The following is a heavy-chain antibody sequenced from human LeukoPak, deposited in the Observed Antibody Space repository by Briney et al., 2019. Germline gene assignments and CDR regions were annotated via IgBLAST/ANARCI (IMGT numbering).Heavy chain of an antibody. D-gene: IGHD3-3*01. CDR2: INPNSGGT. V-gene: IGHV1-2*02. Sequence: ASVKVSCKASGYTFTGYYMHWVRQAPGQGLEWMGWINPNSGGTNYAQKFQGRVTMTRDTSISTAYMELRSLRAEDTAVYYCAREDRTYYDFWSGYSKGGQGTLVTVSS. CDR1: GYTFTGYY. CDR3: AREDRTYYDFWSGYSK. J-gene: IGHJ4*02.